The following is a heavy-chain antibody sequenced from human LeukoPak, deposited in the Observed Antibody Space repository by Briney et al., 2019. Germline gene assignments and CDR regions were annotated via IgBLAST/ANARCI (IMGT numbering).Heavy chain of an antibody. CDR1: GFTFSGYV. CDR3: ARDPYSGSYGNYYYYFMDV. V-gene: IGHV3-23*01. D-gene: IGHD1-26*01. CDR2: ISVSGTST. J-gene: IGHJ6*03. Sequence: PGGTLRLSCAASGFTFSGYVMSWVRQAPGKGLEWVSSISVSGTSTYYADSVKGRFTISRDNAKNSLYLQMNSLRAEDTAVYYCARDPYSGSYGNYYYYFMDVWAKGTTVTIAS.